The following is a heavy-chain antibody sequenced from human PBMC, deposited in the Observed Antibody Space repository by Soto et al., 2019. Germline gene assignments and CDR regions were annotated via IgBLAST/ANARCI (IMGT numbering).Heavy chain of an antibody. CDR1: GFTFSSYA. D-gene: IGHD2-15*01. V-gene: IGHV3-30-3*01. Sequence: QVQLVESGGGVVQPGRSLRLSCAASGFTFSSYAMHWVRQAPGKGLEWVAVISYDGSNKYYADSVKGRFTIPRDNSKNTLYLQMNSLRAEDTAVYYCASGGSWRYWGQGTLVTVSS. CDR2: ISYDGSNK. J-gene: IGHJ4*02. CDR3: ASGGSWRY.